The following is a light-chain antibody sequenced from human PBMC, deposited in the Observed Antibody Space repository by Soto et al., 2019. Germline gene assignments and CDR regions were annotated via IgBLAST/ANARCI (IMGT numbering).Light chain of an antibody. CDR2: TNN. CDR1: SSNIGSNF. Sequence: QSVLTQPPSASGTPGQRVAISCSGSSSNIGSNFVHWYQQLPGAAPKLLIYTNNQRPSGVPDRFSGSKSGPSASLAISGLRSEDEADYYCGTWDDILSGVVFGGGTKVTVL. V-gene: IGLV1-47*01. CDR3: GTWDDILSGVV. J-gene: IGLJ2*01.